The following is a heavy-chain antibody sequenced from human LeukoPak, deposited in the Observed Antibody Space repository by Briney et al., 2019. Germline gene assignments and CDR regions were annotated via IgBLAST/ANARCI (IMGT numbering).Heavy chain of an antibody. CDR3: ARVRSAASYWYFDL. CDR2: INWNGGST. V-gene: IGHV3-20*04. CDR1: GFTFSSYA. J-gene: IGHJ2*01. D-gene: IGHD6-13*01. Sequence: GGSLRLSCAASGFTFSSYAMSWVRQAPGKGLEWVSGINWNGGSTGYADSVKGRFTISRDNAKNSLYLQMNSLRAEDTALYYCARVRSAASYWYFDLWGRGTLVTVSS.